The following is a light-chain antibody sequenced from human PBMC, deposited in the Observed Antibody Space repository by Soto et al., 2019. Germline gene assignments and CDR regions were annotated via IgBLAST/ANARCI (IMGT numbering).Light chain of an antibody. CDR1: ALPQQY. J-gene: IGLJ2*01. V-gene: IGLV3-25*03. CDR2: KDN. Sequence: SYELTQPPSVSVSPGQTARITCSGDALPQQYAFWYQQKPGQAPVLVMSKDNERPSGIPERFSGSNSGTIATLTISAVQAEDEADYYCQSTDNSGTYRVFGGGTKLTVL. CDR3: QSTDNSGTYRV.